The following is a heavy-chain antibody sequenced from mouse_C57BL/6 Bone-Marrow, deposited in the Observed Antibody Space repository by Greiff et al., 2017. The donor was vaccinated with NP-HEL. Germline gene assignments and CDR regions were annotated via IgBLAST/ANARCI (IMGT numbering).Heavy chain of an antibody. Sequence: EVKVEESGGGLVKPGGSLKLSCAASGFTFSDYGMHWVRQAPEKGLAWVAYISSGSSTIYYADTVKGRFTISRDNAKNTLVLQMTSLRSEDTAMYYCARRYRGLYYYAMDYWGQGTSVTVSS. CDR2: ISSGSSTI. D-gene: IGHD2-12*01. J-gene: IGHJ4*01. CDR3: ARRYRGLYYYAMDY. V-gene: IGHV5-17*01. CDR1: GFTFSDYG.